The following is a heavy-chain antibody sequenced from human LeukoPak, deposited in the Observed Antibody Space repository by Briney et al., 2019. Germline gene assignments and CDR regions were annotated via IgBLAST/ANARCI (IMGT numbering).Heavy chain of an antibody. J-gene: IGHJ5*02. CDR3: ARSAVTMVRGVIDWFDP. CDR1: GFTFSSYC. D-gene: IGHD3-10*01. CDR2: IKQDGSEK. V-gene: IGHV3-7*03. Sequence: PGGSLRLSCAASGFTFSSYCMSWVRQAPGKGLEWMANIKQDGSEKYYVDSVKGRLTISRDNAKNSLYLQMNSLRAEDAAVYYCARSAVTMVRGVIDWFDPWGQGTLVTVSS.